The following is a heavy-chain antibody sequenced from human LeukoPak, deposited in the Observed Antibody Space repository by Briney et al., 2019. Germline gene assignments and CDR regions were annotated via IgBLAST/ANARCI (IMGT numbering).Heavy chain of an antibody. J-gene: IGHJ4*02. CDR3: VRVGSVAGSDYLDY. D-gene: IGHD6-19*01. V-gene: IGHV3-72*01. Sequence: GGSLRLSCAVSGFTFSDHFLAWVRQAPGKGLEWVGRSRSKAKSYTTEYAASVKGRFTISRDDSTNSLYLQMNSLKIEDTAIYYCVRVGSVAGSDYLDYWGQGTLVTVSS. CDR1: GFTFSDHF. CDR2: SRSKAKSYTT.